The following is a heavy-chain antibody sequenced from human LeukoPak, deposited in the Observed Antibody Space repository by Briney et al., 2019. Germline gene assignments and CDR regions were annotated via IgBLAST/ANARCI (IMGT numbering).Heavy chain of an antibody. Sequence: SETLSLTCTVSGDSISSYYCSWIRQPPGKGLEWIGYIYYSGSTSYNPSLKSRVTISLDTSNNQFSLKLRSVTAADTAVYYCARGGGASGYYYYYYYMDVWGKGTTVTVSS. D-gene: IGHD3-22*01. V-gene: IGHV4-59*01. CDR1: GDSISSYY. J-gene: IGHJ6*03. CDR2: IYYSGST. CDR3: ARGGGASGYYYYYYYMDV.